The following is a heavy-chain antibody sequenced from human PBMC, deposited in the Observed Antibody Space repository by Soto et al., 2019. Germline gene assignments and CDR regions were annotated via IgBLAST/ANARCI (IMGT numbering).Heavy chain of an antibody. CDR3: ARHTPAISVSDH. Sequence: LSLTCTVSGGSISSGGYYWSWIRQHPGKGLEWIGYIYYSGSTYYNPSLKSRVTISVDTSKNQFSLKLSSVTAADTAVYYCARHTPAISVSDHWGQGTLVTVSS. D-gene: IGHD2-15*01. CDR2: IYYSGST. J-gene: IGHJ4*02. CDR1: GGSISSGGYY. V-gene: IGHV4-31*03.